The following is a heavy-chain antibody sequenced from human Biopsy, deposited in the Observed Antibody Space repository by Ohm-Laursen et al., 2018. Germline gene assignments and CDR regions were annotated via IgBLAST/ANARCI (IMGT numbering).Heavy chain of an antibody. CDR3: ARGNGPSA. J-gene: IGHJ5*02. CDR2: ISSRSVYI. V-gene: IGHV3-21*01. CDR1: GFTFSTYS. Sequence: GSLRLSCAASGFTFSTYSMNWVRQAPGKGLEWVSSISSRSVYIYHADSVKGRFTISRDNAKNSLYLQMNSLRAEDTAIYYCARGNGPSAWGQGTLVTVSS. D-gene: IGHD4-11*01.